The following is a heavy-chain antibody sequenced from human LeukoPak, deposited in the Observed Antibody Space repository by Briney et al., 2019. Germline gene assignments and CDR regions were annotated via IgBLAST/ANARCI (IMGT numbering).Heavy chain of an antibody. V-gene: IGHV6-1*01. J-gene: IGHJ4*02. CDR2: TYYRSKWHT. CDR1: GDSVSSNSDV. CDR3: ARIGYNRPDVDD. Sequence: SQTLSLTCAISGDSVSSNSDVWNWIRQSPSRGLEWLGRTYYRSKWHTDYALSVKSRITFNPDTSKNQFSLHLNSVTPEDTAVYYCARIGYNRPDVDDWGQGTLVTVSS. D-gene: IGHD5-24*01.